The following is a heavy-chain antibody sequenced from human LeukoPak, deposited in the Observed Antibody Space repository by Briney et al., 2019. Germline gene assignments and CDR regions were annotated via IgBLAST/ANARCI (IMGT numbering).Heavy chain of an antibody. CDR1: GYTFTSYA. CDR3: TREYYDLLTGYPLFDY. Sequence: ASVKVSCKASGYTFTSYAMNWVRQAPGQGLEWMGWINPDTGDTNYAQKFQGRVTMTRDTSISTVYMELSRLRSDDTAVYYCTREYYDLLTGYPLFDYWGQGILVTVSS. V-gene: IGHV1-2*02. D-gene: IGHD3-9*01. J-gene: IGHJ4*02. CDR2: INPDTGDT.